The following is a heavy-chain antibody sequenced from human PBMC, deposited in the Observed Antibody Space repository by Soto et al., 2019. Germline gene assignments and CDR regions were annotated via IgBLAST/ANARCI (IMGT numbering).Heavy chain of an antibody. CDR2: ISSNSAYI. CDR3: TRDASRDSSARGWFDP. V-gene: IGHV3-21*01. J-gene: IGHJ5*02. D-gene: IGHD6-13*01. Sequence: LRLSCAASGFTFRIFTMNWVRQAPGKGLEWVSTISSNSAYIYYTDALRGRFTISRDNAKNSLHLQMNSLSAEDTAVYYCTRDASRDSSARGWFDPWGPGTLVTVSS. CDR1: GFTFRIFT.